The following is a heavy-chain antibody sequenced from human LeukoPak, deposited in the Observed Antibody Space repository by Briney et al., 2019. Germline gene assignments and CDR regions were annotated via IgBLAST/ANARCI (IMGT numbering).Heavy chain of an antibody. Sequence: PSETLSLTFTVSGDSISGYYWSWIRQPAGKGLKWFGRIYTIGSTNYNPSLKSRATMSVAPPKNKFSLTLTSLTPATPAVIYFARETEKQWQYWGQGTLVTVSS. D-gene: IGHD6-19*01. V-gene: IGHV4-4*07. CDR1: GDSISGYY. J-gene: IGHJ3*01. CDR3: ARETEKQWQY. CDR2: IYTIGST.